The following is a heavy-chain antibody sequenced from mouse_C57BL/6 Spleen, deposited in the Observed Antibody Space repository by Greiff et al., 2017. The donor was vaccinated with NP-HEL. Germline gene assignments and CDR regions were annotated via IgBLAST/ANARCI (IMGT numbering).Heavy chain of an antibody. CDR3: ARRGFYGQTLYAMDY. V-gene: IGHV1-19*01. CDR2: INPYNGGT. D-gene: IGHD1-1*02. CDR1: GYTFTDYY. J-gene: IGHJ4*01. Sequence: EVQLQQSGPVLVKPGASVKMSCKASGYTFTDYYMNWVKQSHGKSLEWIGVINPYNGGTSYNQKFKGKATLTVDKSSSTAYMELNSLTSEDSAVYYCARRGFYGQTLYAMDYWGQGTSVTVSS.